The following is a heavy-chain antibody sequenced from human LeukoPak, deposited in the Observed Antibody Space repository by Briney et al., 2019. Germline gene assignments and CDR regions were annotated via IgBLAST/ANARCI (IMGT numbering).Heavy chain of an antibody. J-gene: IGHJ4*02. V-gene: IGHV3-11*04. CDR3: ARHLSGITGYTYGRGIDY. D-gene: IGHD5-18*01. Sequence: GGSLRLSCAASGFTFSDYYMSWIRQAPGKGLEWVSYISSSGSTIYYADSVKGRFTISRDNAKNSLYLQMNSLRAEDTAVYYCARHLSGITGYTYGRGIDYWGQGTLVTVSS. CDR1: GFTFSDYY. CDR2: ISSSGSTI.